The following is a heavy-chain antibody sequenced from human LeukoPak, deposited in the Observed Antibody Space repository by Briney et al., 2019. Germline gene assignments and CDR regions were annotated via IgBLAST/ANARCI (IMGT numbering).Heavy chain of an antibody. CDR3: AREKGPRFNAFDI. CDR2: IYSGGST. Sequence: GGSLRLSCAASGFTVSSNYMSWVRQAPGKGLEWVSVIYSGGSTYYADSVKGRFTISRDNSKNTLYLQMNSLRAEDTAVHYCAREKGPRFNAFDIWGQGTMVTVSS. CDR1: GFTVSSNY. V-gene: IGHV3-53*01. J-gene: IGHJ3*02.